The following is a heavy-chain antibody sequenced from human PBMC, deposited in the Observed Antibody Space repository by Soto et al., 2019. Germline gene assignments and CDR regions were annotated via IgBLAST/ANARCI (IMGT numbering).Heavy chain of an antibody. J-gene: IGHJ3*02. V-gene: IGHV1-69*01. CDR2: ISPMVGMA. CDR1: GGPSGGMG. Sequence: QVQLVQSGAGEKKPGSWVRFSGKPPGGPSGGMGFGWGGQALGQGLGRRGGISPMVGMANYAERFQGRVTITADESTSTAHMELRSLTSEDTATYYCAREGYNSGRDPLDIWGQGTMVTVSS. CDR3: AREGYNSGRDPLDI. D-gene: IGHD6-19*01.